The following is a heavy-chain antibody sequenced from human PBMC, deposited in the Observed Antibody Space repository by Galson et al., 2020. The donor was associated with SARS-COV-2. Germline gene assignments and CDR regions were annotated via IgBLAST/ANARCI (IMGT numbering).Heavy chain of an antibody. Sequence: ASVKVSCKASGYTFTSHDINWVRQAPGQGLEWMGWLNPNSGNTGYAQKFRGRVTMTRNTSISTAYLELRGLRSEDTAVYYCAWVEASLTYFYGMDVWGQGTTVTVSS. D-gene: IGHD2-15*01. V-gene: IGHV1-8*01. CDR2: LNPNSGNT. CDR1: GYTFTSHD. CDR3: AWVEASLTYFYGMDV. J-gene: IGHJ6*02.